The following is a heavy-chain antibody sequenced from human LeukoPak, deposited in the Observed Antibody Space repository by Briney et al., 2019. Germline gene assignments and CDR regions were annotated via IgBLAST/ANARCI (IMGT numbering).Heavy chain of an antibody. D-gene: IGHD4-23*01. J-gene: IGHJ4*02. Sequence: GLLRLSCAASGSTFSDYYMSWIRQAPGKGLEWVSYISSSGSTIYYADSVKGRFTISRDNAKNSLYLQMNSLRAEDTAVYYCARDLGGLRWYLKDYWGQGTLVTVSS. V-gene: IGHV3-11*04. CDR2: ISSSGSTI. CDR1: GSTFSDYY. CDR3: ARDLGGLRWYLKDY.